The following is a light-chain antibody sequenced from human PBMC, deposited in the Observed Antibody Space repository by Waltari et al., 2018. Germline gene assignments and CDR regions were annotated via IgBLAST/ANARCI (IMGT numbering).Light chain of an antibody. CDR1: SDVGGYNY. Sequence: SDVGGYNYVSWYQQHPGIAPKLMIYDVSNRPSGVSNRFSGSKSGNTASLTISGLQAEDEAGYYCSSYTSSSTWVFGGGTKLTVL. CDR2: DVS. J-gene: IGLJ3*02. V-gene: IGLV2-14*03. CDR3: SSYTSSSTWV.